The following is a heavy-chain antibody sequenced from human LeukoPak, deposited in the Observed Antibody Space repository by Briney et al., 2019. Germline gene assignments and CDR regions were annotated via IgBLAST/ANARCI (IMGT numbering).Heavy chain of an antibody. CDR3: ARDQRFGEVPSMFDP. J-gene: IGHJ5*02. Sequence: ASVKVSCKASGYTFTSYGISWVRQAPGQGLEWMGWFSAYNGNTNYAQKPQGRVTMTTDTSTSTAYMEPRSLRSDDTAVYYCARDQRFGEVPSMFDPWGQGTLVTVSS. D-gene: IGHD3-10*01. CDR1: GYTFTSYG. CDR2: FSAYNGNT. V-gene: IGHV1-18*01.